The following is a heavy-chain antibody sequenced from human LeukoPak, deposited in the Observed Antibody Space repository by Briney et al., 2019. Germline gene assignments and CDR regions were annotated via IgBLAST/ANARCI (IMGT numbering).Heavy chain of an antibody. CDR2: ISSSSSYI. D-gene: IGHD3-10*01. Sequence: PGGSLRLSCAASGFTFDDYAMHWVRQAPGKGLEWVSSISSSSSYIHYADSVKGRFTISRDNAKNSLYLQMNSLRAEDTAVYYCARDSDSYKFDYWGQGTLVTVSS. J-gene: IGHJ4*02. CDR3: ARDSDSYKFDY. V-gene: IGHV3-21*01. CDR1: GFTFDDYA.